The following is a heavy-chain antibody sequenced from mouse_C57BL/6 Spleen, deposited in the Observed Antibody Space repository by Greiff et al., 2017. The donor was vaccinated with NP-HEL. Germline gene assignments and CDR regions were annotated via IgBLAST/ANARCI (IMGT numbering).Heavy chain of an antibody. CDR3: ARSTMITTGGYYYAMDY. Sequence: EVQLQQSGPELVKPGASVKISCKASGYTFTDYYMNWVKQSHGKSLEWIGDINPNNGGTSYNQKFKGKATLTVDKSSSTAYMELRSLTSEDSAVYYCARSTMITTGGYYYAMDYWGQGTSVTVSS. D-gene: IGHD2-4*01. CDR2: INPNNGGT. CDR1: GYTFTDYY. V-gene: IGHV1-26*01. J-gene: IGHJ4*01.